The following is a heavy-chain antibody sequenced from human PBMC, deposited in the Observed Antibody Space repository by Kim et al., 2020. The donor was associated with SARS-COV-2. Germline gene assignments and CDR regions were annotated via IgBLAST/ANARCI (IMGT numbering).Heavy chain of an antibody. CDR2: ISYDGSNK. D-gene: IGHD5-12*01. CDR3: AREVGYSGYEAGCYDY. J-gene: IGHJ4*02. Sequence: GGSLRLSCAASGFTFSSYAMHWVRQAPGKGLEWVAVISYDGSNKYYADSVKGRFTISRDNSKNTLYLQMNSLRAEDTAVYYCAREVGYSGYEAGCYDYWGQGTLVTVSS. V-gene: IGHV3-30*04. CDR1: GFTFSSYA.